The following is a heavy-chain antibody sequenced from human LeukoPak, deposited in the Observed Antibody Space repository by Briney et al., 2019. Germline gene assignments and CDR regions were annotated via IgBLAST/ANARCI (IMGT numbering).Heavy chain of an antibody. V-gene: IGHV4-39*07. J-gene: IGHJ5*02. CDR1: GFTFSSYE. CDR2: IYYSGST. Sequence: GSLRLSCAASGFTFSSYEMNWVRQAPGKGLEWIGSIYYSGSTYYNPSLKSRVTISVDTSKNQFSLKLSSVTAADTAVYYCARLGVVGIDQNWFDPWGQGTLVTVSS. CDR3: ARLGVVGIDQNWFDP. D-gene: IGHD2-2*01.